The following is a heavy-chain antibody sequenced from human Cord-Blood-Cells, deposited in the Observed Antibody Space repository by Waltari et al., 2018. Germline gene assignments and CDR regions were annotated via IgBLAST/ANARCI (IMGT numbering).Heavy chain of an antibody. CDR3: AAGIAVAVWYFDL. CDR1: GGSISSSSYY. Sequence: QLQLQESGPGLVKPSETLSLTCTVSGGSISSSSYYWGWIRQPPGKGLEWIGSIYYSGSTDYNPSLKCRVTISVDTSKNQFSLKLSAVTAADTAVYYCAAGIAVAVWYFDLWGRGTLVTVSS. J-gene: IGHJ2*01. V-gene: IGHV4-39*01. CDR2: IYYSGST. D-gene: IGHD6-19*01.